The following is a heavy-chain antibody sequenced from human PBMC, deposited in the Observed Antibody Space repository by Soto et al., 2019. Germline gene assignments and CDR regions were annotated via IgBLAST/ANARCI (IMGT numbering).Heavy chain of an antibody. CDR2: IYYSGST. D-gene: IGHD3-22*01. CDR1: GGSISSGGYY. CDR3: ARGDGGGYYLADYYYGMDV. Sequence: SETLSLTCTVSGGSISSGGYYWSGIRQHPGKGLEWIGYIYYSGSTYYNPSLKSRVTISVDTSKNQFSLKLSSVTAADTAVYYCARGDGGGYYLADYYYGMDVWGQGTTVTVSS. J-gene: IGHJ6*02. V-gene: IGHV4-31*03.